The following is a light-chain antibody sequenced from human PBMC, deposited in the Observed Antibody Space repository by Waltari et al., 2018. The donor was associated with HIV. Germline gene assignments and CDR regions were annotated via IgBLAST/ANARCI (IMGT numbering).Light chain of an antibody. CDR3: QQYNDWPRT. CDR2: GAS. CDR1: QRVSSN. V-gene: IGKV3-15*01. J-gene: IGKJ1*01. Sequence: EIVMTQSPATLSVSPGERATLSCRASQRVSSNLAWYQQKHGQAPRLLIFGASTRATGIPARFSGGGSGTDFTLSISSLQSEDFALYYCQQYNDWPRTFGQGTKVEIK.